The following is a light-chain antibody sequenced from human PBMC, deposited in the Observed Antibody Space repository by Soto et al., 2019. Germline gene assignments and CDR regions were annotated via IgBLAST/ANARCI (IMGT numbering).Light chain of an antibody. CDR3: QQYYRSSIT. J-gene: IGKJ5*01. V-gene: IGKV1-8*01. CDR1: QGISSY. CDR2: AAS. Sequence: AILMTQSPSSLSASTGDRVTITCRASQGISSYLAWYQQKPGKAPKLLIYAASTLQSGVPSRFSGSGSGTDFTLTISCLQSEDVATYYCQQYYRSSITFGQGTRLENK.